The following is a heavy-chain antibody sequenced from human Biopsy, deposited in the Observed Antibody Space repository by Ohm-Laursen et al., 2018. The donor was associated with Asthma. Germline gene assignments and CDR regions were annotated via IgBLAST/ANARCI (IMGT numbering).Heavy chain of an antibody. CDR3: ARGDSSNWSHYYFGY. J-gene: IGHJ4*02. D-gene: IGHD3-22*01. Sequence: LSLTCAASGFAVSRDHMFWVRQAPGKGLEWVSVIYSGGTSHTADSVRGRFTISRDYSKNTLYLQMHSLRAEDTAVYYCARGDSSNWSHYYFGYWGQGALVTVSS. V-gene: IGHV3-53*01. CDR2: IYSGGTS. CDR1: GFAVSRDH.